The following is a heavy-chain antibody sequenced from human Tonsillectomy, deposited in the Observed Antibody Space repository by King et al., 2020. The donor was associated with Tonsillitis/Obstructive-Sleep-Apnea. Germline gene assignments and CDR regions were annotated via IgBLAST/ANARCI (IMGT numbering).Heavy chain of an antibody. CDR1: GFTFSSYA. CDR3: AKARAPIVVVPAALEG. Sequence: VQLVESGGGLVQPGGSLRLSCAASGFTFSSYAMNWVRQAPGKGLEWVSTISGRSHSTYYADSVKGRFTISRDNSKNTLYLQMNSLGAEHTAVYYCAKARAPIVVVPAALEGWGRGTLVTVSS. D-gene: IGHD2-2*01. V-gene: IGHV3-23*04. CDR2: ISGRSHST. J-gene: IGHJ4*02.